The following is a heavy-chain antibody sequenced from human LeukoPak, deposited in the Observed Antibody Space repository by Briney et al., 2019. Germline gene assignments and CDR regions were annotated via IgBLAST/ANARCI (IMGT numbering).Heavy chain of an antibody. D-gene: IGHD6-19*01. V-gene: IGHV4-39*07. CDR1: GGSISTTNYY. CDR2: ISYSGNT. Sequence: SETLSLTCSVSGGSISTTNYYWGWIRQPPGKGLEWIGTISYSGNTYYNPSLNSRVTISVDTSRNQFSLNLNSVTAADTALYYCARTSSGYYYGMDVWGQGTTVTVSS. CDR3: ARTSSGYYYGMDV. J-gene: IGHJ6*02.